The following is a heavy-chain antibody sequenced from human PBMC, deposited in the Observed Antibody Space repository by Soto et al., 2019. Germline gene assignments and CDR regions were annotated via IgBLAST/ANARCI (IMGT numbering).Heavy chain of an antibody. J-gene: IGHJ6*02. CDR2: IIPIFGTA. CDR1: GGTFSSYA. D-gene: IGHD1-1*01. CDR3: ARDRYGMAREYYYYYGMDV. V-gene: IGHV1-69*13. Sequence: ASVKVSCKASGGTFSSYAISWVRQAPGQGLEWMGGIIPIFGTANYAQKFQGRVTITADESTSTAYMELSSLRSEDTAVYYCARDRYGMAREYYYYYGMDVWGQGTTVTVSS.